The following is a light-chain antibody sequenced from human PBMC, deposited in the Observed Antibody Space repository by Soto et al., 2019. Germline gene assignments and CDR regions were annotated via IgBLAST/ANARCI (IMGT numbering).Light chain of an antibody. J-gene: IGKJ5*01. V-gene: IGKV1-39*01. CDR3: QHSYTVPIA. Sequence: IQVTQSPSSLSASIGDTVTISCRASQGIATGLAWYQQKPGAPPKLLIYAASTLQSGVPSRFTGSGSGTEFTLTISGLQPEDFATYYCQHSYTVPIAFGQGTRLEI. CDR2: AAS. CDR1: QGIATG.